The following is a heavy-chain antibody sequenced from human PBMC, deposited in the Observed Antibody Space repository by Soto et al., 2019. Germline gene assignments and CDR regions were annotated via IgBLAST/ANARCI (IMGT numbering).Heavy chain of an antibody. D-gene: IGHD3-10*01. J-gene: IGHJ4*02. CDR3: ARGRGVYYFDY. CDR1: GYTFTSYD. Sequence: GASVKVSCKASGYTFTSYDINWVRQATGQGLEWMGWMNPNRGNTGYAQKFQGRVTMTRNTSISTAYLELTSLRPEVTAVYYCARGRGVYYFDYWGQGTLVSVYS. CDR2: MNPNRGNT. V-gene: IGHV1-8*01.